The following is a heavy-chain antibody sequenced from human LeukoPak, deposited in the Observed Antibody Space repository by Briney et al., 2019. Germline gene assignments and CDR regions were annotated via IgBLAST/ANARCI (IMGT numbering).Heavy chain of an antibody. CDR1: GGSFSGYY. V-gene: IGHV4-34*01. Sequence: SETLSPTCAVYGGSFSGYYWSWIRQPPGKGLEWIGSIYYSGSTYYNPSLKSRVTISVDTSKNQFSLKLSSVTAADTAVYYCARPVLLWFGELLGWFDPWGQGTLVTVSS. J-gene: IGHJ5*02. D-gene: IGHD3-10*01. CDR2: IYYSGST. CDR3: ARPVLLWFGELLGWFDP.